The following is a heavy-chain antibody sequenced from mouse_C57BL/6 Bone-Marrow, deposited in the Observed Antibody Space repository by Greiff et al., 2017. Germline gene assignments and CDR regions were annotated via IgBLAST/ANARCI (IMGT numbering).Heavy chain of an antibody. J-gene: IGHJ4*01. CDR1: GFNIKDDY. V-gene: IGHV14-4*01. Sequence: VQLKESGAELVRPGASVKLSCTASGFNIKDDYMHWVKQRPEQGLEWIGWIDPENGDTEYASKFQGKAPITADTSSNTAYLQLSSLTSEDTAVYYCTDYYGSSPFYAMDYWGQGTSVTVSS. D-gene: IGHD1-1*01. CDR3: TDYYGSSPFYAMDY. CDR2: IDPENGDT.